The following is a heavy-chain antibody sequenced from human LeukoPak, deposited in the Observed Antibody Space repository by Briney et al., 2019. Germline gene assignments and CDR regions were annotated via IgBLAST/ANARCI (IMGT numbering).Heavy chain of an antibody. V-gene: IGHV1-2*02. Sequence: ASVKVSCKASGYTFTGYYMHWVRQAPGQGLEWMGWINLKSGGTNSAEKFQVRVTMTRDTTTSTAYMELSRLRSDDTAVYYCARDLSLGLGYNSDFDYWGQGTTVTVSS. CDR3: ARDLSLGLGYNSDFDY. CDR2: INLKSGGT. CDR1: GYTFTGYY. D-gene: IGHD5-24*01. J-gene: IGHJ4*02.